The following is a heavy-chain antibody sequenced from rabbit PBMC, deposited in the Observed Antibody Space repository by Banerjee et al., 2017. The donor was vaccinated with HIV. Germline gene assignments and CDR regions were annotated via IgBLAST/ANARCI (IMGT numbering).Heavy chain of an antibody. J-gene: IGHJ4*01. V-gene: IGHV1S47*01. CDR2: IYNGDGST. CDR1: GFDFSSDT. CDR3: ARDYSSGYTPYFGL. Sequence: QEQLVESGGGLVQPEGSLTLTCKASGFDFSSDTMCWVRQSPGKGPEWIGCIYNGDGSTCYANWVNGRFTISRSTSLNTVTLQMTSLTAADTATYFRARDYSSGYTPYFGLWGPGTSSPS. D-gene: IGHD4-1*01.